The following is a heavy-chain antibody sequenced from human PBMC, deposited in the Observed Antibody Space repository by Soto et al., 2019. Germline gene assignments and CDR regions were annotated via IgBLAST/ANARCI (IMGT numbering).Heavy chain of an antibody. CDR2: ISAYNGNT. V-gene: IGHV1-18*01. D-gene: IGHD3-22*01. J-gene: IGHJ5*02. Sequence: GASVKVSCKASGYTFTSYGISWVRQAPGQGLEWMGWISAYNGNTNYAQKLQGRVTMTTDTSTSTAYMELRSLRSDDTAVYYCARGYYYDSSGYYSPWGQGTLVTVSS. CDR1: GYTFTSYG. CDR3: ARGYYYDSSGYYSP.